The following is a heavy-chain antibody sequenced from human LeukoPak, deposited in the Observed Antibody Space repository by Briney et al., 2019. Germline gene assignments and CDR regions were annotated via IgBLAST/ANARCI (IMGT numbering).Heavy chain of an antibody. Sequence: GGSLRLSCAASGFTFSSYSMNWVRQAPGKGLEWVSSISSSSDYIYYADSVKGRFTISRDNAKKSQYLQMNSLRAEDTAVYSCARDNLIAAAGTGFDPWGQGTLVTVSS. V-gene: IGHV3-21*01. J-gene: IGHJ5*02. CDR1: GFTFSSYS. CDR2: ISSSSDYI. CDR3: ARDNLIAAAGTGFDP. D-gene: IGHD6-13*01.